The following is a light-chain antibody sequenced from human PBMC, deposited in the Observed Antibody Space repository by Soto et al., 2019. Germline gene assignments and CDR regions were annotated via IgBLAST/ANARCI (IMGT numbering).Light chain of an antibody. V-gene: IGKV1-39*01. J-gene: IGKJ1*01. CDR2: EAS. CDR1: QSIDTH. CDR3: HQTYSPPDT. Sequence: DIRMTQSPSSLSASVGDRVTITCRASQSIDTHLNWYQQHPGKAPNALIYEASNLQSGVPSRFSGSGSGTVFTLTISGLQPDDSATYYCHQTYSPPDTFGQGTKVEIK.